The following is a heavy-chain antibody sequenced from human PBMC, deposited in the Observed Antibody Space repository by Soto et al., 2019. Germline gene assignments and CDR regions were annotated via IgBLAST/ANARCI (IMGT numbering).Heavy chain of an antibody. CDR1: GGSISSYY. CDR2: IYYSGST. Sequence: PSETLSLTCTVSGGSISSYYWSWIRQPPGKGLEWIGYIYYSGSTNYNPSLKSRVTISVDTSKNQFSLKLSSVTAAATAAYYCASFPLMGSISSSPYFDYWGQGTLVTVSS. D-gene: IGHD6-6*01. V-gene: IGHV4-59*01. J-gene: IGHJ4*02. CDR3: ASFPLMGSISSSPYFDY.